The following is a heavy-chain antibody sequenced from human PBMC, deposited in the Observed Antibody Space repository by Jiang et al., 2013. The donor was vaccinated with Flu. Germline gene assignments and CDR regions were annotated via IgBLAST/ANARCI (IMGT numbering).Heavy chain of an antibody. J-gene: IGHJ4*02. Sequence: RLSCAASGFTFSSYGMHWVRQAPGKGLEWVAVIWYDGSNKYYADSVKGRFTISRDNSKNTLYLQMNSLRAEDTAVYYCAREVAAAGGLDYWGQGTLVTVSS. V-gene: IGHV3-33*01. CDR3: AREVAAAGGLDY. CDR1: GFTFSSYG. D-gene: IGHD6-13*01. CDR2: IWYDGSNK.